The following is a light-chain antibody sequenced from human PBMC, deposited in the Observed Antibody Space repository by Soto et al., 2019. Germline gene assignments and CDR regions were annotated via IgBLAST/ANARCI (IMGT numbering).Light chain of an antibody. CDR1: SSDVGGSNY. CDR3: NSYTYSNTEG. Sequence: QSALTQPASVSGSPGQSTTLSCTGTSSDVGGSNYVSWYQQHPGKAPKLLIYEVSKRPAGISNRFSGSKSGNTASLTISGLQAEDEADYYCNSYTYSNTEGFGTGTKVTDL. J-gene: IGLJ1*01. V-gene: IGLV2-14*01. CDR2: EVS.